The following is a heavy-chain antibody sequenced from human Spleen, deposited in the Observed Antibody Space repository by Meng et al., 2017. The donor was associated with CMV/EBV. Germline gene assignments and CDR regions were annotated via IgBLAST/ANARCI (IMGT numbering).Heavy chain of an antibody. J-gene: IGHJ6*02. V-gene: IGHV1-2*02. Sequence: ASVKVSCKTSGYNFTDYYMHWVQQAPGQGLEWMGWINPNSGGTNYAQKFQGRVTMTGDTSITTAYLEVSRLRPDDMATYYCARVKRYCTGGSCSSTGYYGMDVWGQGTTVTVSS. CDR1: GYNFTDYY. CDR2: INPNSGGT. D-gene: IGHD2-15*01. CDR3: ARVKRYCTGGSCSSTGYYGMDV.